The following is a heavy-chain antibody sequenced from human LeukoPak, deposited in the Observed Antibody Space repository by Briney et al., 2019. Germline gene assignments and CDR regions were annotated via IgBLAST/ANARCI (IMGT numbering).Heavy chain of an antibody. CDR1: GFIHYA. V-gene: IGHV3-23*01. D-gene: IGHD2-15*01. J-gene: IGHJ4*02. CDR3: TKEPFTSPYCSGGSCYFEY. Sequence: PGGSLTLSCEASGFIHYAMRWVRLAPGEGLEGVSGISGSGGTTKYAYSARGRFTISKDNSKNTLYLQMNSLRDDDTAVYYCTKEPFTSPYCSGGSCYFEYWGQGTLVTVSS. CDR2: ISGSGGTT.